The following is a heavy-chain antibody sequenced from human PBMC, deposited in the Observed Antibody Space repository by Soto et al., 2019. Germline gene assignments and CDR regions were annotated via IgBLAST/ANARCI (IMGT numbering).Heavy chain of an antibody. V-gene: IGHV4-39*07. CDR2: IYYGGST. D-gene: IGHD6-6*01. J-gene: IGHJ6*03. CDR1: GGSISSSPYY. Sequence: PSETLSLTCTVSGGSISSSPYYWGWIRQSPGKGLEWIGNIYYGGSTYYNPSLKSRATISVDTSKNQFSLKLNSVTAADTAVYYCATQAPYSSSPYYYYYLDVWGKGTTVTVSS. CDR3: ATQAPYSSSPYYYYYLDV.